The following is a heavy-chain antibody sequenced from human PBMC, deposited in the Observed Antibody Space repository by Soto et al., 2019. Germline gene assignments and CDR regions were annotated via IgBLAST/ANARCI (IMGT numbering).Heavy chain of an antibody. V-gene: IGHV4-59*08. CDR1: GGSISSYY. J-gene: IGHJ4*02. CDR3: ARHSAGYVIFDY. Sequence: SEPLSLTCTVSGGSISSYYWSWIRQPPGKGLEWIGYIYYSGSTNYNPSLKSRVTISVDTSKNQFSLKLSSVTAADTAVYYCARHSAGYVIFDYWGQGTLVTVSS. CDR2: IYYSGST. D-gene: IGHD5-12*01.